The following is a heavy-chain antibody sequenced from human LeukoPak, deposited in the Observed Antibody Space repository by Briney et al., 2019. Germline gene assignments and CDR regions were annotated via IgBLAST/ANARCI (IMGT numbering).Heavy chain of an antibody. Sequence: GESLEISCKGSGYNFTNYWIGGVRQVPGKGLEGMGIIYPGDSDTKYSPSFQGQVTISADKSLSTAYLQWSSLKASDTAMYYCARLACSSTSCPWGQGTLVTVSS. D-gene: IGHD2-2*01. CDR2: IYPGDSDT. V-gene: IGHV5-51*01. CDR1: GYNFTNYW. CDR3: ARLACSSTSCP. J-gene: IGHJ5*02.